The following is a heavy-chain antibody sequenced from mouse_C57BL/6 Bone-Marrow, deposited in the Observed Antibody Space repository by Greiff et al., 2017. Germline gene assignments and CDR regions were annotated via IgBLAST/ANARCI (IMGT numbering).Heavy chain of an antibody. J-gene: IGHJ1*03. CDR1: GFNIKDDY. V-gene: IGHV14-4*01. CDR3: TYYGSSYWWYFEV. D-gene: IGHD1-1*01. CDR2: IDPENGDT. Sequence: VQLQQSGAELVRPGASVKLSCTASGFNIKDDYMHWVKQRPEQGLEWIGWIDPENGDTEYASKFQGKATITADTSSNTAYLQLSSLTSEDTAVYYCTYYGSSYWWYFEVWGTGTTVTVSS.